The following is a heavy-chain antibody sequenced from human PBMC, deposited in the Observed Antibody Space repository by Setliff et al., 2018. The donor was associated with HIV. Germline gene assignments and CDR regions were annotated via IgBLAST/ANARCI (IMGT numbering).Heavy chain of an antibody. J-gene: IGHJ3*02. V-gene: IGHV4-59*01. CDR3: ARNIEWEPYAFDI. CDR1: GGSISRNYY. D-gene: IGHD1-26*01. Sequence: PSETLSLTCNVSGGSISRNYYWGWIRQPPDKGLEWIGSFHYSGSTNYNPSLKSRVTISVDTSKNQFSLKLTSVTAADTAVYYCARNIEWEPYAFDIWGQGTMVTVSS. CDR2: FHYSGST.